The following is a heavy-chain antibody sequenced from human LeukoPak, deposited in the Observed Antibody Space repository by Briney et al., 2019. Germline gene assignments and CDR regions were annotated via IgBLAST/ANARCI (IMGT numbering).Heavy chain of an antibody. V-gene: IGHV4-4*07. CDR3: ARSSHLHSSGWYAGAFDI. J-gene: IGHJ3*02. CDR1: GGSISSYY. D-gene: IGHD6-19*01. Sequence: SETLSLTCTVSGGSISSYYGSWIRQPAGKGLEWIGRIYTSGSTNYNPSLKSRVTMSVDTSKNQFSLKLSSVTAADTAVYYCARSSHLHSSGWYAGAFDIWGQRTMVTVSS. CDR2: IYTSGST.